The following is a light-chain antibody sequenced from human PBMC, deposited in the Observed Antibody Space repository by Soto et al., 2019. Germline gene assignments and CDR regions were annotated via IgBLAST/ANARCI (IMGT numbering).Light chain of an antibody. J-gene: IGLJ2*01. V-gene: IGLV1-51*01. CDR2: DNN. CDR1: SYNIGNNY. Sequence: QSVLTQPPSVSAAPGQKVTISCSGSSYNIGNNYVSWYQQLPGTAPKLLIYDNNKRPSGIPDRFSGSKSGTSATLGITGLQTGDEADYYCGTWDSSLSAGQVVFGGGTKLTVL. CDR3: GTWDSSLSAGQVV.